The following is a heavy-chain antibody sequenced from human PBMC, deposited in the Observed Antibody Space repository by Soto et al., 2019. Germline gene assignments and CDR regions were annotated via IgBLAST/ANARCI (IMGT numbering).Heavy chain of an antibody. D-gene: IGHD6-6*01. Sequence: AVKFSCKTSGYTFTSYDINWVRQATGQGLDGMGWMNPNSGNTGYAQKFQVRVTMTRNTSTSTAYMELSSMRSEDTPPYYCASGRYGQVVGYYYYYGMDVWGQSTTVTVS. V-gene: IGHV1-8*01. CDR1: GYTFTSYD. CDR3: ASGRYGQVVGYYYYYGMDV. CDR2: MNPNSGNT. J-gene: IGHJ6*02.